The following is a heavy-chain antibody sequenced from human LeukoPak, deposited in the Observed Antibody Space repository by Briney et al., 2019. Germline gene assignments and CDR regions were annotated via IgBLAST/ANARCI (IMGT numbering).Heavy chain of an antibody. V-gene: IGHV3-9*01. J-gene: IGHJ4*02. Sequence: GGSLRLSCAASRFTFDDYAMHWVRQAPGKGLEWVSGISWNSGSIGYADSVKGRFTISRDNAKNSLYLQMNSLRAEDTALYYCAKDTSAAGTATFDYWGQGTLVTVSS. CDR3: AKDTSAAGTATFDY. CDR2: ISWNSGSI. D-gene: IGHD1-14*01. CDR1: RFTFDDYA.